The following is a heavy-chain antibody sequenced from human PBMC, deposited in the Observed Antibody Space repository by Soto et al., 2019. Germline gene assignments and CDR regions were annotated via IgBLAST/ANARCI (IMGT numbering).Heavy chain of an antibody. Sequence: SETLSLTCTVSGASIRSTDYYWSWIRQAPGKGLEWIGYVYYTGSTYYNPSLMSRLTISVDTPKNQFSLKLTSVTAAETAVYYCVRTAREGAVAPHWFDRWGQGTQVTVSS. CDR2: VYYTGST. CDR3: VRTAREGAVAPHWFDR. J-gene: IGHJ5*02. D-gene: IGHD2-21*02. V-gene: IGHV4-30-4*01. CDR1: GASIRSTDYY.